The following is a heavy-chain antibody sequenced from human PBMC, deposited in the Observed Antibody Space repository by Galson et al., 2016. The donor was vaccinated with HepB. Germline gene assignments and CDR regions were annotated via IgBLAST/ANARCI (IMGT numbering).Heavy chain of an antibody. V-gene: IGHV3-23*01. CDR3: AKDLNQREPYYYGLDV. Sequence: SLRLSCAASGFTFRTYAMNWVRQVPEKGLEWLSTISASGDSTYYADSVKGRFIISRDNSKNTLYLQMNSLRADDTAVYYCAKDLNQREPYYYGLDVWGQGTMVTVSS. J-gene: IGHJ6*02. CDR1: GFTFRTYA. D-gene: IGHD1-1*01. CDR2: ISASGDST.